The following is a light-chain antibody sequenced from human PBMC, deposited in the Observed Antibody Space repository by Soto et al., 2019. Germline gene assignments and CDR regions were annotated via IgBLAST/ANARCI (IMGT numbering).Light chain of an antibody. J-gene: IGKJ3*01. CDR3: QQYNDWPCT. CDR1: QSVSSY. CDR2: DAV. Sequence: EIVLTQSPATLSLSPGESATLSCRASQSVSSYLAWYQQKPGQAPRLLIYDAVNRATGIPARFSGSESGTEFTLTISSLQSEDFAVYYCQQYNDWPCTFGPGTKVDIK. V-gene: IGKV3-11*01.